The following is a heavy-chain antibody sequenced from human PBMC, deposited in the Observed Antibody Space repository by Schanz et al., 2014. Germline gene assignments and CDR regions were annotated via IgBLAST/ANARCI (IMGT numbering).Heavy chain of an antibody. V-gene: IGHV1-2*04. CDR2: INPNSGTT. Sequence: QVQLVQSGAEVKKPGASVKVSCRASGYPFTSDDITWVRQAPGQGLEWMGWINPNSGTTNYAQKFQGWVTMTRDTSISTAYMELSRLKSDDTAVYYCARGGYSSGWYDRDIAHFDYGGQGTLVTVSS. CDR1: GYPFTSDD. J-gene: IGHJ4*02. CDR3: ARGGYSSGWYDRDIAHFDY. D-gene: IGHD6-19*01.